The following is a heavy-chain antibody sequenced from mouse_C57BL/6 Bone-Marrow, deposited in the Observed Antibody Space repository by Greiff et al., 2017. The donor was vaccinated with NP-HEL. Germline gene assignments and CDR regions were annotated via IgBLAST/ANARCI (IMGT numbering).Heavy chain of an antibody. Sequence: QVQLQQPGAELVKPGASVKVSCKASGYTFTSYWMHWVKQRPGQGLEWIGRIHPSDSDTNYNQKFKGKATLTVDKSSSTAYMRLSSLTSEDSAVYDCAIARLRPYAMEYGGRGTAVPVSA. CDR1: GYTFTSYW. V-gene: IGHV1-74*01. J-gene: IGHJ4*01. CDR2: IHPSDSDT. D-gene: IGHD2-4*01. CDR3: AIARLRPYAMEY.